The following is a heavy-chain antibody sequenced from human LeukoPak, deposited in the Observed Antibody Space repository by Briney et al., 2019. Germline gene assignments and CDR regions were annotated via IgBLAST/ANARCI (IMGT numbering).Heavy chain of an antibody. CDR3: ARNLVMVRGLIADY. V-gene: IGHV4-38-2*01. CDR2: IYHSGST. Sequence: SETLSLTFAVSGYSISSGYYWGWIRQPPGKGLEWLGSIYHSGSTYYNPSLKSRVTISVDTSKNQFSLKLSSVTAADTAVYYCARNLVMVRGLIADYWGQGTLVTVSS. D-gene: IGHD3-10*01. CDR1: GYSISSGYY. J-gene: IGHJ4*02.